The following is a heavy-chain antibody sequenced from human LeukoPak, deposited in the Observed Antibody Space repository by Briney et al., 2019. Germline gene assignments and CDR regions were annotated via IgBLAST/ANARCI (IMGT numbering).Heavy chain of an antibody. D-gene: IGHD6-13*01. Sequence: GASVKVSCKVSGYTLTELSMHWVRQAPGKGLEWMGGFDPEDGETIYAQKFQGRVTMTEDTSTDTAYMELSSLRSEDTAVYYCATAAIRIAAAPRTYYYYDMDVWGQGTTVTVSS. V-gene: IGHV1-24*01. CDR2: FDPEDGET. J-gene: IGHJ6*02. CDR3: ATAAIRIAAAPRTYYYYDMDV. CDR1: GYTLTELS.